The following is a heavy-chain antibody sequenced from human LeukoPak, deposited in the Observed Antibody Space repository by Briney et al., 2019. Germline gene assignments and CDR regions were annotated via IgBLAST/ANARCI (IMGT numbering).Heavy chain of an antibody. Sequence: PSETLSLTCAVYGGSLSGYYWSWIRQPPGKGLEWIGEINHSGSFNYNSSLKSRVTISVDTSKNQFSLKLSSVTAADTAVYYCARRSSTVTGYYYMDVWGKGTTVTVSS. J-gene: IGHJ6*03. CDR1: GGSLSGYY. V-gene: IGHV4-34*01. CDR3: ARRSSTVTGYYYMDV. D-gene: IGHD4-17*01. CDR2: INHSGSF.